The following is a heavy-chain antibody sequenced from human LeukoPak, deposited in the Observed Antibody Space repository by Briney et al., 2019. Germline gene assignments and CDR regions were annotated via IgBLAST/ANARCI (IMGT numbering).Heavy chain of an antibody. J-gene: IGHJ5*02. Sequence: SSETLSLTCTVSRGSISEYSWSWMRQSPGGGLEWMGYIYYSGDTAYNPSLRSRVTFSVDTSKNQFSLQLRSVTTADTAVYYCVRGPYGASISKWFDPWGQGTQVIVSP. CDR2: IYYSGDT. D-gene: IGHD4/OR15-4a*01. CDR3: VRGPYGASISKWFDP. V-gene: IGHV4-59*01. CDR1: RGSISEYS.